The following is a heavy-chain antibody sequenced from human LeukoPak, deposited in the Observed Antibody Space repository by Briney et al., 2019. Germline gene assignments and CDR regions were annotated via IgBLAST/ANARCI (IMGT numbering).Heavy chain of an antibody. D-gene: IGHD3-3*01. CDR1: GGSFIDYY. Sequence: PSETLSLTCAVYGGSFIDYYWSWLRQPPGKGLEWIGEIDHSGSTTYNPSLKSRVTISVDTSKNQFSLKLNSVTAADTAVYYCARGFSHWGQGTLVTVS. CDR2: IDHSGST. V-gene: IGHV4-34*01. CDR3: ARGFSH. J-gene: IGHJ4*02.